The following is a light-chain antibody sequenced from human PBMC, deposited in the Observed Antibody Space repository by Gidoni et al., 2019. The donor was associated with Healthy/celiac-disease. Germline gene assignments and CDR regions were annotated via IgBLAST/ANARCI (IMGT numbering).Light chain of an antibody. CDR3: QTVDSSGTYWV. CDR2: KDT. Sequence: SYDLTQPPSVSVSPGQTARITCSGDALPKQYAYWYQQKSGQAPMLVIYKDTERPSGIPERFSGSSSGTTVTLTISGVQAEDEADYYCQTVDSSGTYWVFGGGTKLTAL. V-gene: IGLV3-25*02. J-gene: IGLJ3*02. CDR1: ALPKQY.